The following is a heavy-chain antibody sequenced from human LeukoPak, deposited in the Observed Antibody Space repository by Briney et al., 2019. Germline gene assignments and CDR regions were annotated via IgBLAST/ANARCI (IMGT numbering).Heavy chain of an antibody. Sequence: PSETLSLTCTVSGGSISSSSYYWGWIRQPPGKGLEWIGSIYYSGSTYYNPSLKSRVTISVDTSKNQFSLKLSSVTAADTAVYYCARGDYDILTGYYAAPGYYYMDVWGKGTTVTVSS. CDR2: IYYSGST. CDR3: ARGDYDILTGYYAAPGYYYMDV. V-gene: IGHV4-39*07. D-gene: IGHD3-9*01. CDR1: GGSISSSSYY. J-gene: IGHJ6*03.